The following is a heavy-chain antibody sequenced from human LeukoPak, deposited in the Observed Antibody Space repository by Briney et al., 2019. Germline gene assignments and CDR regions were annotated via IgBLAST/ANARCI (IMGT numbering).Heavy chain of an antibody. D-gene: IGHD4-17*01. CDR1: GFSFSGSA. J-gene: IGHJ5*02. CDR2: IRGAGYSDAP. CDR3: ARESTVTWFDP. Sequence: SGGSLRLSCAASGFSFSGSAIHWVRQAPGKGLEWVGRIRGAGYSDAPAYVASVRGRFTISRDNAKNSLYLQMNSLRVEDTAVYYCARESTVTWFDPWGQGTLVTVSS. V-gene: IGHV3-73*01.